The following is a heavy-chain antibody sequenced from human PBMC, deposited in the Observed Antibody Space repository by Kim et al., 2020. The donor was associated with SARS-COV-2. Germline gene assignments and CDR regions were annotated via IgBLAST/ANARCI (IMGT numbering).Heavy chain of an antibody. CDR1: GGSFSGYY. CDR3: ARPRVARVFDY. V-gene: IGHV4-34*01. Sequence: SETLSLTCAVYGGSFSGYYWSWIRQPPGKGLEWIGEINHSGSTNYNPSLKSRVTISVDTSKNQFSLKLSSVTAADTAVYYCARPRVARVFDYWGQGTLVTVSS. CDR2: INHSGST. D-gene: IGHD2-15*01. J-gene: IGHJ4*02.